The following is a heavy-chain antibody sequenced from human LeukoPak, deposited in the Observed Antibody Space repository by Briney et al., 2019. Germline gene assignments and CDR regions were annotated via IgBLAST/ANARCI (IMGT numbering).Heavy chain of an antibody. CDR3: ARDGRQWVPLNWFDP. CDR1: GYTFNTYG. V-gene: IGHV1-18*04. CDR2: ISAYNGNT. J-gene: IGHJ5*02. Sequence: ASVKVSCKASGYTFNTYGINWVRQAPGQGIEWMGWISAYNGNTNYAQNFQGRITLTTDTSTSTAYMELTSLRFDDTAVYYCARDGRQWVPLNWFDPWGQGTLVIVSS. D-gene: IGHD6-19*01.